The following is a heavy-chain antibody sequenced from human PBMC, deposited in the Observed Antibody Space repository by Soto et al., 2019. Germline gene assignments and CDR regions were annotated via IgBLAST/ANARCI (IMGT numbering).Heavy chain of an antibody. J-gene: IGHJ6*02. CDR3: ARWVGPIAVAGPSYYYYGMDV. D-gene: IGHD6-19*01. Sequence: ASVKVSCKASGYTFTSYDINWVRQATGQGLEWMGWMNPNSGNTGYAQKFQGRVTMTRNTSISTAYMELSSLRSEDTAVYYCARWVGPIAVAGPSYYYYGMDVWGQGTTVTVSS. CDR1: GYTFTSYD. CDR2: MNPNSGNT. V-gene: IGHV1-8*01.